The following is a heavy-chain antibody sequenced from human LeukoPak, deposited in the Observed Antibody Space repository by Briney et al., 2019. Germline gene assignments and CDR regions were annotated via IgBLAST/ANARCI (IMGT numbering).Heavy chain of an antibody. CDR1: GFTFSSYA. CDR2: ISGSGGST. V-gene: IGHV3-23*01. Sequence: GGSLRLSCAASGFTFSSYAMSWVRQAPGKGLEWVSAISGSGGSTYYADSVKGRFTISRDNSKNTLYLQMNGLRAEDTAVYYCAKGTGGRYYDFWSGQNWFDPWGQGTLVTVSS. CDR3: AKGTGGRYYDFWSGQNWFDP. D-gene: IGHD3-3*01. J-gene: IGHJ5*02.